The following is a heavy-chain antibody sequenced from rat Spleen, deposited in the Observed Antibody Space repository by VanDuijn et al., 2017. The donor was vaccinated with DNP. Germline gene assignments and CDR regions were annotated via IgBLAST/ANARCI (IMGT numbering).Heavy chain of an antibody. CDR1: GFTFSNYD. J-gene: IGHJ2*01. CDR3: VRGGYYGYFY. V-gene: IGHV5-22*01. CDR2: IGSDGYAP. D-gene: IGHD1-7*01. Sequence: EVQLVESGGGLVQPGRSLKLSCASSGFTFSNYDMAWVRQAPTKGLEWVAYIGSDGYAPYYGDSVKGRFTISRDNAKSTLYLQMNSLRSEDMATYYCVRGGYYGYFYWGQGVMVTVSS.